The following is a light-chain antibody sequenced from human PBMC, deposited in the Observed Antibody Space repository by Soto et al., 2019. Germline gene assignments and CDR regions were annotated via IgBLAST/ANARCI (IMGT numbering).Light chain of an antibody. CDR2: EVS. CDR3: CSYAGSTFYV. CDR1: SSDVGSYNL. J-gene: IGLJ1*01. Sequence: ALTQPASVSGSPGQSITISCTGTSSDVGSYNLVSWYQQHPGKAPKLMIYEVSKRPSGVSNRFSGSKSGNTASLTISGLQAEDEADYYCCSYAGSTFYVFGTGTKVTVL. V-gene: IGLV2-23*02.